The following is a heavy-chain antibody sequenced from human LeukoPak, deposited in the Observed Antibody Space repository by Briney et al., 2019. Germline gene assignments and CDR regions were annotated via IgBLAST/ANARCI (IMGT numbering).Heavy chain of an antibody. J-gene: IGHJ6*02. CDR3: ARRSPGWELLGYYYYYGMDV. CDR1: GYTFTSYD. D-gene: IGHD1-26*01. CDR2: MNPNSGNT. V-gene: IGHV1-8*01. Sequence: ASVKVSCKASGYTFTSYDINWVRQATGQGLEWMGWMNPNSGNTGYAQKFQGRVTMTRNTSIGTAYMELSSLRSEDTAVYYCARRSPGWELLGYYYYYGMDVWGQGTTVTVSS.